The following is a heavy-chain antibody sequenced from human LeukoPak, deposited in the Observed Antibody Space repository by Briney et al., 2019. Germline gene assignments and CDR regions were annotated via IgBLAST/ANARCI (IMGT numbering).Heavy chain of an antibody. V-gene: IGHV3-53*01. CDR2: IYDIGNT. Sequence: GGSLRLSCAVSGFTVSSNYMSWVRQAPGKGLEWVSVIYDIGNTYYADSVKGRFTISRNTSKNTVYLQMNSLRAEDTAVYYCARGGMRRPYDCWGQGALVTVSS. CDR3: ARGGMRRPYDC. CDR1: GFTVSSNY. J-gene: IGHJ4*02. D-gene: IGHD1-14*01.